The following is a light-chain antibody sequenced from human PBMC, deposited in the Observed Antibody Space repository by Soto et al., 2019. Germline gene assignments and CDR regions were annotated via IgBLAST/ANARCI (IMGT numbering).Light chain of an antibody. CDR2: DAS. CDR1: QSISSY. CDR3: QQYSSYWT. J-gene: IGKJ1*01. V-gene: IGKV1-5*01. Sequence: DIQMTQSPSSLSASVGDRVTITCRASQSISSYLNWYQQKPGKAPKFLIYDASNLESGVPSRFSGSGSGTEFTLTISSLQPDDFATYYCQQYSSYWTFGQGTKVDI.